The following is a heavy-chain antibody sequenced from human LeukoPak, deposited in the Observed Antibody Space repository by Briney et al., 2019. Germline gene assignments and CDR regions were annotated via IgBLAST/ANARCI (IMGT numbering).Heavy chain of an antibody. CDR1: GGSFSGYY. Sequence: PSETLSLTCAVYGGSFSGYYWRWIRQPPGKGLEWIGEINHSGSTNYNPSLKSRVTISVDTSKNQFFLKLSSVTAADTAVYYCARGVGSGWYKYYFDYWGQGTLATVSS. D-gene: IGHD6-19*01. CDR2: INHSGST. CDR3: ARGVGSGWYKYYFDY. J-gene: IGHJ4*02. V-gene: IGHV4-34*01.